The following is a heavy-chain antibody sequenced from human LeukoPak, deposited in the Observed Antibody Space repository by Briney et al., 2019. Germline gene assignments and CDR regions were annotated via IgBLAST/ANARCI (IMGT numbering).Heavy chain of an antibody. J-gene: IGHJ3*01. Sequence: SETLFLTCTVSGGSISSSNYYWGWVRQPPGKGLEWIGTIFYNGGTQYSPSLKSRVTISVDTSKNQFSLKLTSVTAADTAVYYCARELRNTYYDGIASGAFWGQGTMVSVS. CDR3: ARELRNTYYDGIASGAF. CDR2: IFYNGGT. V-gene: IGHV4-39*07. CDR1: GGSISSSNYY. D-gene: IGHD3-16*01.